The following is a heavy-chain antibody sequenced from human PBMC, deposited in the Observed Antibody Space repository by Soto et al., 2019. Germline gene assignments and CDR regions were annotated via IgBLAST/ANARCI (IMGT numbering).Heavy chain of an antibody. CDR3: ARECSGGSCYPGDY. CDR1: GFTVSSNY. D-gene: IGHD2-15*01. Sequence: EVQLVESGGGLVQPGGSLRLSCAASGFTVSSNYMSWVRQAPGKGLEWVSVIYSGGSTYYADSVKGRFTISRHNSKNTLYRQMNGLRAEDTAVYYCARECSGGSCYPGDYWGQGTLVTVSS. V-gene: IGHV3-53*04. CDR2: IYSGGST. J-gene: IGHJ4*02.